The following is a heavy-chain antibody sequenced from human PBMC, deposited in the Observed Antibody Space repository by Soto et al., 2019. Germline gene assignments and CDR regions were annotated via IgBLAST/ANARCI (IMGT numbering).Heavy chain of an antibody. CDR1: GYTFTSYD. CDR3: ARGASITIFGVAKWFDP. CDR2: MNPNSGNT. V-gene: IGHV1-8*01. D-gene: IGHD3-3*01. J-gene: IGHJ5*02. Sequence: ASVKVSCKASGYTFTSYDINWVRQATGQGLEWMGWMNPNSGNTGYAQKFQGRVTMTRNTSISTAYMELSSLRSEDTAVYYCARGASITIFGVAKWFDPWGQGTLVTVS.